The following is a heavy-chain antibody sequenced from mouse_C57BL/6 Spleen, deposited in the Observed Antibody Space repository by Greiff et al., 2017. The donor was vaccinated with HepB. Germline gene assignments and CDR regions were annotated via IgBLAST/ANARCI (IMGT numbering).Heavy chain of an antibody. CDR3: ARGGGSRTYYFDY. D-gene: IGHD1-1*01. CDR1: GYTFTSYW. J-gene: IGHJ2*01. V-gene: IGHV1-53*01. Sequence: QVQLKQPGTELVKPGASVKLSCKASGYTFTSYWMHWVKQRPGQGLEWIGNINPSNGGTNYNEKFKSKATLTVDKSSSTAYMQLSSLTSEDSAVYYCARGGGSRTYYFDYWGQGTTLTVSS. CDR2: INPSNGGT.